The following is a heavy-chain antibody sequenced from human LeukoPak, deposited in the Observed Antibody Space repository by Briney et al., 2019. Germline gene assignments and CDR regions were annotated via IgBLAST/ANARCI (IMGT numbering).Heavy chain of an antibody. CDR1: GGSISSYY. CDR3: AREDGGEYSALDY. V-gene: IGHV4-59*01. Sequence: SDTLSLTCTVSGGSISSYYWSWIRQPPGKGLEWIGYIYYSGSTNYNPSLKSRVTISVDTSKNQFSLKLSSVTAADTAVYYCAREDGGEYSALDYWGQGTLVTVSS. CDR2: IYYSGST. J-gene: IGHJ4*02. D-gene: IGHD5-12*01.